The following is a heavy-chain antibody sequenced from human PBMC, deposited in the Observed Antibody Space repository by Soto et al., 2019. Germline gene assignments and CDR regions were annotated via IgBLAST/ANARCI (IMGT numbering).Heavy chain of an antibody. V-gene: IGHV3-30*18. J-gene: IGHJ6*02. Sequence: GGSLRLFCAASGFTFSSYGMHWVRQAPGKGLEWVAVISYDGSNKYYADSVKGRFTISRDNSKNTLYLQMNSLRAEDTAVYYCAKEIGPDYYDSSGYSPMDVWGQGTTVTVSS. CDR3: AKEIGPDYYDSSGYSPMDV. CDR2: ISYDGSNK. CDR1: GFTFSSYG. D-gene: IGHD3-22*01.